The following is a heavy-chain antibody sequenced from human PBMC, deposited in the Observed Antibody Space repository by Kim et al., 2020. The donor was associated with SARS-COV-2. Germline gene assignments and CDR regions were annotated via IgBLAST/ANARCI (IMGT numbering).Heavy chain of an antibody. CDR1: GFTFSSYG. V-gene: IGHV3-33*08. Sequence: GGSLRLSCAASGFTFSSYGMHWVRQAPGKGLEWVAVIWYDGSNKYYADSVKGRFTISRDNSKNTLYLQMNSLRAEDTAVYYCARGPEGLRLGELSPDAFDIWGQGTMVTVSS. CDR2: IWYDGSNK. D-gene: IGHD3-16*02. CDR3: ARGPEGLRLGELSPDAFDI. J-gene: IGHJ3*02.